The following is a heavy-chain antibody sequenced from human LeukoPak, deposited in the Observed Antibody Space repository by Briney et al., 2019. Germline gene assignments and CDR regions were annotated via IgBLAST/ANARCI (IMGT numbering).Heavy chain of an antibody. D-gene: IGHD6-13*01. CDR3: ARDLRAAAGTVNY. CDR2: INPNSGGT. V-gene: IGHV1-2*02. CDR1: GYTFTGYY. Sequence: ASVKVSCEASGYTFTGYYMHWVRQTPGQGLEWVGWINPNSGGTNYAQKFQGRVTMTRDTSISTAYMELSRLRSDDTAVYYWARDLRAAAGTVNYWGQGTLVTVSP. J-gene: IGHJ4*02.